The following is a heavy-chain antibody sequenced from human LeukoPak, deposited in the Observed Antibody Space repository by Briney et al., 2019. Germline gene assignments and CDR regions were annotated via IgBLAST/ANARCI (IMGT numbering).Heavy chain of an antibody. D-gene: IGHD3-10*01. V-gene: IGHV1-2*02. CDR2: INPNSGGT. Sequence: EASVKVSCKASGYTFTGYYMHWVRQAPGQGLEWMGWINPNSGGTNYAQKFQGRVTMTRDTSISTAYMELSRLRSDDTAVYYCARDQDPLWFGESGWFDPWGQGTLVTVSS. J-gene: IGHJ5*02. CDR3: ARDQDPLWFGESGWFDP. CDR1: GYTFTGYY.